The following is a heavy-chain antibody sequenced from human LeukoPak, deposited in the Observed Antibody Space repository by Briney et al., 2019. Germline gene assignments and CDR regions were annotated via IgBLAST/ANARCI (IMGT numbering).Heavy chain of an antibody. Sequence: ASVKVSCKASGGTFSSYAISWVRQAPGQGLEWMGGIIPIFGTANYAQKFQGRVTITADESTSTAYMELSSLRSEDTAVYYCARVPPRYCSGGSCSYYFDYWGQGTLVTVSS. J-gene: IGHJ4*02. CDR3: ARVPPRYCSGGSCSYYFDY. CDR2: IIPIFGTA. V-gene: IGHV1-69*13. D-gene: IGHD2-15*01. CDR1: GGTFSSYA.